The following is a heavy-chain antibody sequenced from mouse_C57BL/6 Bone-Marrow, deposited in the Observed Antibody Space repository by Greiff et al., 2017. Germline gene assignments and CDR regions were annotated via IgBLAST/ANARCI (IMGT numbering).Heavy chain of an antibody. D-gene: IGHD4-1*01. CDR2: IHPSDSDT. CDR1: GYTFTSYW. V-gene: IGHV1-74*04. J-gene: IGHJ2*01. Sequence: VKLQESGAELVKPGASVKVSCKASGYTFTSYWMHWVKQRPGQGLEWIGRIHPSDSDTNYHQKFKGKATLTVDKSSSTAYMQLSSLTSEDSAVYYCSIPGANWDVRGDYWGQGTTLTVSS. CDR3: SIPGANWDVRGDY.